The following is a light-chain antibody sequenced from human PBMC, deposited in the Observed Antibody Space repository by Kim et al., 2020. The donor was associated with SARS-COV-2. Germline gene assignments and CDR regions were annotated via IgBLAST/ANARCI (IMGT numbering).Light chain of an antibody. CDR2: GAS. Sequence: GERANLACVASQSVISRDLAWYQQKPGQPPRLLIYGASQRATGIPDRFSGSGSGTDFTLTISRLEPEDSAVYYCQKYTISPPGFTFGPGTKVDIK. CDR1: QSVISRD. CDR3: QKYTISPPGFT. J-gene: IGKJ3*01. V-gene: IGKV3-20*01.